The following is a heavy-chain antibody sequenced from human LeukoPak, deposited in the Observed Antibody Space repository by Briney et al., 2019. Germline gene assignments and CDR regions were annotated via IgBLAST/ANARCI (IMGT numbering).Heavy chain of an antibody. D-gene: IGHD5-12*01. Sequence: GGSLRLSCAASGFTVSSNYMSWVRQAPGKGLEWVSSISSSSSYIYYADSVKGRFTISRDNAKNSLYLQMNSLRAEDTAVYYCARDRRYSGYTLYYYGMDVWGQGTTVTVSS. CDR2: ISSSSSYI. V-gene: IGHV3-21*01. CDR3: ARDRRYSGYTLYYYGMDV. CDR1: GFTVSSNY. J-gene: IGHJ6*02.